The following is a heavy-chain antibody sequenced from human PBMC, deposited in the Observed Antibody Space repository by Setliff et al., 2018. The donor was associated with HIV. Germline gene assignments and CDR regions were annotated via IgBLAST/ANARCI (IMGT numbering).Heavy chain of an antibody. D-gene: IGHD2-8*01. J-gene: IGHJ5*02. V-gene: IGHV4-39*01. CDR3: ARRGRDGVLIVFATGFDP. CDR2: IFYTGNT. CDR1: GGSISSSTYY. Sequence: KTSETLSLTCSVSGGSISSSTYYWGWIRQPPGKGLEWIGDIFYTGNTYYNPSLKSRVAISVDTSENQFSLNLNSVTAADTAVYYCARRGRDGVLIVFATGFDPWGQGTLVTVSS.